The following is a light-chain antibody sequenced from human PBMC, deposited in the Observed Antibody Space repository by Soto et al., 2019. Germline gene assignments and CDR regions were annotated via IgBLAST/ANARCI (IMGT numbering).Light chain of an antibody. Sequence: QSALTQPASVSGSPGQSITISCTGTSSDVGGYNYVSWYQQHPGKAPKLMIYEVTNRPSGVSNRFSGSKSGNTASLTISGLQAEDEADYYCSSYISRSMVFGGGTKLTLL. CDR2: EVT. CDR3: SSYISRSMV. CDR1: SSDVGGYNY. V-gene: IGLV2-14*01. J-gene: IGLJ2*01.